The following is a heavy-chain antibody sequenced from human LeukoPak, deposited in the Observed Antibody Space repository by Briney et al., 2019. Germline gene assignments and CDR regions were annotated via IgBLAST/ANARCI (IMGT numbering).Heavy chain of an antibody. CDR2: IYYSGST. CDR3: ARVGARGPVFDY. CDR1: GGSISSYY. D-gene: IGHD1-26*01. Sequence: SETLSLTCTVSGGSISSYYWSWIRQPPRKGLEWIGYIYYSGSTNYNPSLKSRVTISVDTSKNQFSLKLSSVTAADTAVYYCARVGARGPVFDYWGQGTLVTVSS. J-gene: IGHJ4*02. V-gene: IGHV4-59*01.